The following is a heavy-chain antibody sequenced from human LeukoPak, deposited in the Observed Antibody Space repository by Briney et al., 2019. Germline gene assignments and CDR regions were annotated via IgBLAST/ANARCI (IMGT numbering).Heavy chain of an antibody. J-gene: IGHJ5*02. CDR1: GGSISSGGYY. V-gene: IGHV4-31*03. Sequence: SETLSLTCTVSGGSISSGGYYWSWIRQHPGKGLEWIGYIYYSGSTYHNPSLKSRVTISVDTSKNQFSLKLSSVTAADTAVYYCARDYYDSSGYYPENWFDPWGQGTLVTVSS. D-gene: IGHD3-22*01. CDR3: ARDYYDSSGYYPENWFDP. CDR2: IYYSGST.